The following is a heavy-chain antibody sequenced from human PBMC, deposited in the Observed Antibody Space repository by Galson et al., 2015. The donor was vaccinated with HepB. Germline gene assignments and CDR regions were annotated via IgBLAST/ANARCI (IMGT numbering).Heavy chain of an antibody. Sequence: SVKVSCKASGYTFTGYFMHWVRQAPGQGLEWVGRINPNTGGTNYAQKFQGRVTMTRATSISTAYMDLSRLTNDDTAVYYCVRNIVVVPAAIAFDLWGRGTLVTVSS. D-gene: IGHD2-2*01. CDR2: INPNTGGT. CDR1: GYTFTGYF. V-gene: IGHV1-2*06. CDR3: VRNIVVVPAAIAFDL. J-gene: IGHJ3*01.